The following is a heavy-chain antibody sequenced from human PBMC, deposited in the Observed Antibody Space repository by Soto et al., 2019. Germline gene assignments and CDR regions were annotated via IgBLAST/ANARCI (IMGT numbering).Heavy chain of an antibody. CDR3: ARCPKDIVVVPAALPAWFDP. V-gene: IGHV4-34*01. D-gene: IGHD2-2*01. CDR2: INHSGST. J-gene: IGHJ5*02. Sequence: PSETLSLTCAVYGGSFSGYYWSWIRQPPGKGLEWIGEINHSGSTNYNPSLKSRVTISVDTSKNQFSLKLSSVTAADTAVYYCARCPKDIVVVPAALPAWFDPWGQGTLVTVSS. CDR1: GGSFSGYY.